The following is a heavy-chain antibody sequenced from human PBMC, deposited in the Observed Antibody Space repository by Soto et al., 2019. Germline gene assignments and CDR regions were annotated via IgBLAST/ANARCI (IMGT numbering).Heavy chain of an antibody. V-gene: IGHV3-21*06. CDR1: GFTFSGYA. Sequence: PGGSLRLSCAGSGFTFSGYAMTWVRQAPGKGLEWVSSISSTTNYIYYGDSMKGRFTISRDNAKNSLYLEMNSLRAEDTAVYYCARESEDLTSNFDYWGQGTLVTVSS. CDR2: ISSTTNYI. CDR3: ARESEDLTSNFDY. J-gene: IGHJ4*02.